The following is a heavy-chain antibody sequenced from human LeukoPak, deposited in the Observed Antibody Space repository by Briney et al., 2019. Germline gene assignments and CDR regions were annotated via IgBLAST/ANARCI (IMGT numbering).Heavy chain of an antibody. CDR3: TTHGYSELRYFDWSTNE. Sequence: GGSLRLSCVVSGFTFSSHWMSWVRQAPGKGLEWVANIKEDGSEKYYVDSVKGRFTISRDNAKKSLYLQMDSLRAEDTAVYYCTTHGYSELRYFDWSTNEWGQGTLVTVSS. V-gene: IGHV3-7*01. J-gene: IGHJ4*02. D-gene: IGHD3-9*01. CDR2: IKEDGSEK. CDR1: GFTFSSHW.